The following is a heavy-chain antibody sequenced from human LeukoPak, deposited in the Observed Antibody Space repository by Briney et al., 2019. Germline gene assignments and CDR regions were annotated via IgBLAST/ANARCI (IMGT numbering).Heavy chain of an antibody. V-gene: IGHV1-69*05. CDR2: IIPIFGTA. D-gene: IGHD6-6*01. J-gene: IGHJ5*02. Sequence: SVKVSCKASGGTFSSYAISWVRQAPGQGLGWMGGIIPIFGTANYAQKFQGRVTITTDESTSTAYMELSSLRSEDTAVYYCAREASDGSSFYNWFDPWGQGTLVTVSS. CDR3: AREASDGSSFYNWFDP. CDR1: GGTFSSYA.